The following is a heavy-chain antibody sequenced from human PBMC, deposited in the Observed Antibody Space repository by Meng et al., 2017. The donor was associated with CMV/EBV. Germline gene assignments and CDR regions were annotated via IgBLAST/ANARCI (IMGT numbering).Heavy chain of an antibody. Sequence: VQLQESGPGLVTPSETLSLTCTVSGGSISRYYWSWIRQPAGKGLEWIGRIYTSGSTNYNPSLKSRVTMSVDTSKNQFSLKLSSVTAADTAVYYCAREIVVVPAAIDNWFDPWGQGTLVTVSS. V-gene: IGHV4-4*07. CDR2: IYTSGST. CDR3: AREIVVVPAAIDNWFDP. CDR1: GGSISRYY. J-gene: IGHJ5*02. D-gene: IGHD2-2*02.